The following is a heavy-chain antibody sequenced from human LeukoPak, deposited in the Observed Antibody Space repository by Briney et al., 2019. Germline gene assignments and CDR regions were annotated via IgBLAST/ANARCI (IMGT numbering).Heavy chain of an antibody. CDR1: GGSINRRSFF. V-gene: IGHV4-39*07. J-gene: IGHJ5*02. D-gene: IGHD2-2*01. CDR2: IYYTGSS. Sequence: SETLSLTCSVSGGSINRRSFFWGWVRQPPGKGLEWIGSIYYTGSSYYNPSLKSRVTMSVDTSTNQFFLKLNSVTAADTAVYYCASLLPYDQWGQGTLVTVSS. CDR3: ASLLPYDQ.